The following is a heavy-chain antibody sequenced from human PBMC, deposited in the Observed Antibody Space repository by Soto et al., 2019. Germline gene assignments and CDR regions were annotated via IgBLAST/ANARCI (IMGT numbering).Heavy chain of an antibody. J-gene: IGHJ3*01. CDR2: INQGGSEI. CDR1: GFTFSTSW. D-gene: IGHD1-26*01. CDR3: ARAAT. Sequence: EVQLVESGGGLVQPGGSLRLSCAASGFTFSTSWMSWVRQAPGKGLELVANINQGGSEIYYVDSVKGRFTISRDNAKNSLYLQMNSLRVEDTAVYYCARAATWGQGTMVTVSS. V-gene: IGHV3-7*04.